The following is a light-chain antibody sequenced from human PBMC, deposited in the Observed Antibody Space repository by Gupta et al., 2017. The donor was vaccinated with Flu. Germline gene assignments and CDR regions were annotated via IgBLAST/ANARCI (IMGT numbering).Light chain of an antibody. CDR1: SSNIGAGYD. CDR2: GNS. V-gene: IGLV1-40*01. CDR3: QSYDSSLSGYV. J-gene: IGLJ1*01. Sequence: QSVLTHPPSVSGAPGQRVTISCTGSSSNIGAGYDVHWYQQLPGTAPNLLIYGNSNRPSGAPDRFSGSKSGTSASLAITGLQAEDEADYYCQSYDSSLSGYVFGTGTKVTVL.